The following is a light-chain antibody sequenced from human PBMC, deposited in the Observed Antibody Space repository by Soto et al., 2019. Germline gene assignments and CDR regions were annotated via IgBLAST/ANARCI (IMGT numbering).Light chain of an antibody. CDR2: DAS. Sequence: DIQMTQSPSSVSASVGDRVTITCRASQAIDSWLAWYQQKPGKAPQLLIYDASNLETGVPSRFSGSGSGTDFTFTISSLQPEDIATYYCQQYDYLPLTFGGGTKVEIE. V-gene: IGKV1-33*01. J-gene: IGKJ4*01. CDR3: QQYDYLPLT. CDR1: QAIDSW.